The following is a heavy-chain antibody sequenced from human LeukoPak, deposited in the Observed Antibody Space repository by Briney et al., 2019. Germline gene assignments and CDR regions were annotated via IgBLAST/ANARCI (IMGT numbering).Heavy chain of an antibody. D-gene: IGHD2-21*02. CDR2: INPNSGGT. J-gene: IGHJ5*02. CDR1: GYTFTGYY. Sequence: ASVKVSCKASGYTFTGYYMHWVRQAPGQGLEWMGWINPNSGGTNYAQKFQGRVTMTRDTAISTAYMELSRLRSDDTAVYYCASSLAYCGGDCWFDPWGQGTLVTVSS. V-gene: IGHV1-2*02. CDR3: ASSLAYCGGDCWFDP.